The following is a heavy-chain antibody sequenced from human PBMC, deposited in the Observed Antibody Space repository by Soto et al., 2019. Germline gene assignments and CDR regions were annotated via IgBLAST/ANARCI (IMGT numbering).Heavy chain of an antibody. V-gene: IGHV1-69*02. CDR2: IIPMLTVT. D-gene: IGHD2-2*01. Sequence: QVHLVQSGAEVKTPGSSVKVSCKAAGGTFNTYTLIWVRQAPGHGLEWMGRIIPMLTVTNSAQKFQGRVTLTADKSTGTAFMELTSLRSDDTAIYYCSIGSWSAETFDIWGQGTMVTASS. J-gene: IGHJ3*02. CDR1: GGTFNTYT. CDR3: SIGSWSAETFDI.